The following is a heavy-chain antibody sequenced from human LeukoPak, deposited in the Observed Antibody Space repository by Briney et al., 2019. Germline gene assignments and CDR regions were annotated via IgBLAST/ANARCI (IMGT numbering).Heavy chain of an antibody. Sequence: ASVKVSCKASGYTFTGYYMHWVRQAPGQGLEWMGWINPNSGGTNYAQKFQGRVTMTRDKSISTAYMELSRLRSDDTAVYYCARTPVGATPYYYYYMDVWGKGTTVTVSS. CDR3: ARTPVGATPYYYYYMDV. CDR2: INPNSGGT. J-gene: IGHJ6*03. V-gene: IGHV1-2*02. CDR1: GYTFTGYY. D-gene: IGHD1-26*01.